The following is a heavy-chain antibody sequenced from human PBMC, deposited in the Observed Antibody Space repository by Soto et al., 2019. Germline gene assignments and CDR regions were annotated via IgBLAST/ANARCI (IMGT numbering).Heavy chain of an antibody. Sequence: GGSLRLSCAASGFTVSNNYMTWVRQAPGKGLEWVSLIYIGGSTYYADSVKGRFTISRDNSKNTLYLQINSLRAEDTAVYYCARTSYRAGLFDYWGPGTLVTVSS. CDR3: ARTSYRAGLFDY. V-gene: IGHV3-66*01. J-gene: IGHJ4*02. CDR2: IYIGGST. CDR1: GFTVSNNY.